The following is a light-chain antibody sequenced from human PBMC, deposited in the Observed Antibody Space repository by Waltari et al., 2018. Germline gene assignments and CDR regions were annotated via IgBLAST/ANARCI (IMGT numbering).Light chain of an antibody. J-gene: IGLJ1*01. CDR1: SSDVWPYYL. Sequence: QSALTQPASVSGSPGHSITIPCSGSSSDVWPYYLVSWYQQHPGKVPKLMIYEVTERPSGVSNRFSASKSGNTASLTISGLQAEDEADYYCCSYAGSNTYVFGTGTKVIVL. V-gene: IGLV2-23*02. CDR2: EVT. CDR3: CSYAGSNTYV.